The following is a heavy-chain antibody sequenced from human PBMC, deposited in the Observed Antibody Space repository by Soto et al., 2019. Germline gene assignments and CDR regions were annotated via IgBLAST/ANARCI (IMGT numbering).Heavy chain of an antibody. CDR1: GFTFSSYG. CDR3: ARGGATSHAAFDI. D-gene: IGHD1-26*01. Sequence: GGSLRLSCAASGFTFSSYGMHWVRQAPGKGLEWVAVIWYDGSNKYYGDSVKGRFTISRDNSKNTLYLQMNSLRAEDTAVYYCARGGATSHAAFDIWGQGTMVTVSS. V-gene: IGHV3-33*01. CDR2: IWYDGSNK. J-gene: IGHJ3*02.